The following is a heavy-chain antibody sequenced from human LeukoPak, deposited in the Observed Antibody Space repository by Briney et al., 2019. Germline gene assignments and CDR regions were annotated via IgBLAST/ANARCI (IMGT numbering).Heavy chain of an antibody. J-gene: IGHJ4*02. CDR3: ARSTLRLRGDF. CDR2: ISSDGSKK. D-gene: IGHD5/OR15-5a*01. CDR1: GFTFSRYA. Sequence: GGSLRLSCAASGFTFSRYAIHWVRQAPGKGLEWVTLISSDGSKKYYADSVKGRFTISRDNSKSIVFLQMDSLRPEDTAIYYCARSTLRLRGDFWGQGTLATVSS. V-gene: IGHV3-30*04.